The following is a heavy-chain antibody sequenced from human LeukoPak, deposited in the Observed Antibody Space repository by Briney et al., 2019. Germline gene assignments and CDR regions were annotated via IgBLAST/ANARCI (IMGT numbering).Heavy chain of an antibody. V-gene: IGHV3-13*01. CDR3: VRSQGGNAEFDY. D-gene: IGHD3-16*01. Sequence: GGSLRLTCAASGFTLSNYDMHWVRQATGKGLEWVSRMGIVGDTYYSGSVKGRFTVSRENAKNSLNLQMSSLRAGDTALYYCVRSQGGNAEFDYWGQGTLVTVSS. J-gene: IGHJ4*02. CDR1: GFTLSNYD. CDR2: MGIVGDT.